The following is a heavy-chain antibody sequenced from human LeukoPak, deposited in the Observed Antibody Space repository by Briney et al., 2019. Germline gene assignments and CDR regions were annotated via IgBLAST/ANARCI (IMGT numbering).Heavy chain of an antibody. D-gene: IGHD4-17*01. CDR2: IWYDGSNK. CDR3: AKALDGDSIYYYYYMDV. V-gene: IGHV3-33*06. J-gene: IGHJ6*03. CDR1: GFTFSSYG. Sequence: GGSLRLSCAASGFTFSSYGMHWVRQAPGKGLEWGAVIWYDGSNKYYADSVKGRFTISRDNSKNTLYLQMNSLRAEDTAVCYCAKALDGDSIYYYYYMDVWGKGTTVTVSS.